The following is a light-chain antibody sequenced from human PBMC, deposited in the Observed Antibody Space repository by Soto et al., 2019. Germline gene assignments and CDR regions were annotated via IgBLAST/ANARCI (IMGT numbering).Light chain of an antibody. CDR1: QVISDAY. CDR3: HQYGRSLQT. V-gene: IGKV3-20*01. Sequence: ELVLTQSPGTLYLSPGETATLSCRASQVISDAYLAWYQKKPGQTPRLLIEAIFNRATGVPDRFSGRGSGTYFTLTISRLEREDFAVYYCHQYGRSLQTFGPGTKV. CDR2: AIF. J-gene: IGKJ3*01.